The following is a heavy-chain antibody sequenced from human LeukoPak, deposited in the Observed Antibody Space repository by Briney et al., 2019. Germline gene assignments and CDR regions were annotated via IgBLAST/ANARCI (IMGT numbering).Heavy chain of an antibody. Sequence: GASVKVSCKASGYTFTSYGISWVRQAPGQGLEWMGWISAYNGNTNYAQKLQGRVTMTTDTSTSTAYMELRSLRSDDTAVYYCARDSGPDILTGYRYYFDYWGQGTLVTVSS. CDR2: ISAYNGNT. D-gene: IGHD3-9*01. CDR1: GYTFTSYG. J-gene: IGHJ4*02. V-gene: IGHV1-18*01. CDR3: ARDSGPDILTGYRYYFDY.